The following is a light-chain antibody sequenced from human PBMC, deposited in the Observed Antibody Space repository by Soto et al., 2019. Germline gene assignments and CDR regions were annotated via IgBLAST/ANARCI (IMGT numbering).Light chain of an antibody. J-gene: IGKJ3*01. CDR1: QSVRSN. Sequence: EIVMTQSPATLSVSPGERATLSCRASQSVRSNLAWYQQKPGQAPRLLIYDASNRATGIPARFSGSGSGTDFTLTISSLEPEDFAVYYCQQRSNWPPEFSFGPGTKVDIK. CDR3: QQRSNWPPEFS. V-gene: IGKV3-11*01. CDR2: DAS.